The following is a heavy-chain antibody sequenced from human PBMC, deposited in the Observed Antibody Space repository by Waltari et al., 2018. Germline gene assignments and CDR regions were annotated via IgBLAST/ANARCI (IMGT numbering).Heavy chain of an antibody. J-gene: IGHJ3*01. CDR2: ISKTRIPI. V-gene: IGHV3-48*01. CDR1: GFNFIGHS. D-gene: IGHD1-26*01. Sequence: ETQLVESGGGLVQPGGSLRLSCAAAGFNFIGHSVNWVRQAPGKGREWGSYISKTRIPIYYADSVKGRFTSSRDNAKNSLYLQMTDLRAEDTAMYYCVGIVNVEFDAFDLWGQGTMVTVSS. CDR3: VGIVNVEFDAFDL.